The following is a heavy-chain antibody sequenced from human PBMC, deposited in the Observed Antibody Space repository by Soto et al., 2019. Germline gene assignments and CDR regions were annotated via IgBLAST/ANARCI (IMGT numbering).Heavy chain of an antibody. CDR2: ITGSSISS. V-gene: IGHV3-23*01. CDR3: AKTIGPEHLTGTTRVNRFDA. Sequence: EVHLLESGGGLVQPGGSLRLSCAASGFSFSNYAMSWVRQAPGEGLEWVSAITGSSISSYYTESVEGRFTISRDNSKNTLYLQMNSLRAEDTAVYYCAKTIGPEHLTGTTRVNRFDAWGQGTLVTVSS. D-gene: IGHD1-7*01. J-gene: IGHJ5*02. CDR1: GFSFSNYA.